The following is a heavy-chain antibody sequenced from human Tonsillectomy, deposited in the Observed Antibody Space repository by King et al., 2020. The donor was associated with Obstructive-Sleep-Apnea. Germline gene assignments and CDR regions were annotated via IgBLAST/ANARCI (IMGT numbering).Heavy chain of an antibody. CDR2: IYYSGRT. J-gene: IGHJ4*02. CDR3: ARDFEYDSSSYYGPVDY. D-gene: IGHD3-22*01. V-gene: IGHV4-59*01. Sequence: VQLQESGPGLVKPSETLSITCTVSGGSISSYYWSWIRQPQGKGLEWIGYIYYSGRTNYNPSIKSRVTIPVDTSKNQFSLKLSSVTAADTAVYYCARDFEYDSSSYYGPVDYWCQGTLVTVAS. CDR1: GGSISSYY.